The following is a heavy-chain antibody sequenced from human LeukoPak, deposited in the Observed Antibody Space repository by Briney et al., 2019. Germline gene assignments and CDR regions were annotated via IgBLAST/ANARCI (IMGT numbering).Heavy chain of an antibody. J-gene: IGHJ4*02. CDR2: MNPNSGNT. D-gene: IGHD3-16*01. Sequence: ASVKVPCKASGYTFTSYDINWVRPASGQGLEWMGWMNPNSGNTDYAQKFQGRVTFTRDTSITTAYMELSSLGSEDTAVYYCARAPHRNLLLNYDYVFDYWGQGTLVTVSS. CDR3: ARAPHRNLLLNYDYVFDY. CDR1: GYTFTSYD. V-gene: IGHV1-8*03.